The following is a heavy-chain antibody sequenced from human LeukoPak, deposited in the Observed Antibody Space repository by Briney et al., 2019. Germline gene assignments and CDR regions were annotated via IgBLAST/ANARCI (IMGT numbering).Heavy chain of an antibody. V-gene: IGHV1-69*04. CDR3: ARGPIVVPAAMKAGNWFDP. J-gene: IGHJ5*02. D-gene: IGHD2-2*01. Sequence: GASVKVSCKASGGTFSSYAISWVRQAPGQGLKWMGRIIPILGIANYAQKLQGRVTITADKSTSTAYMELSSLRSEDTAVYYCARGPIVVPAAMKAGNWFDPWGQGTLVTVSS. CDR1: GGTFSSYA. CDR2: IIPILGIA.